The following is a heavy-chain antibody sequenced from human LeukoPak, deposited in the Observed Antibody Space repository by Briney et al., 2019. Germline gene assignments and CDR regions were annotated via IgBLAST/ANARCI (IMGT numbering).Heavy chain of an antibody. D-gene: IGHD6-13*01. V-gene: IGHV3-7*01. Sequence: GGSLRLSCAASGFTFSNYWMSWVRQAPGKGLEWVANIKEDGSEKYYVESVKGRFTISRDNTKNSLYLQMNSLRAEDTAVYYCARDRSGSSSWPQIRAYYYMDVWGKGTTVT. CDR1: GFTFSNYW. CDR2: IKEDGSEK. CDR3: ARDRSGSSSWPQIRAYYYMDV. J-gene: IGHJ6*03.